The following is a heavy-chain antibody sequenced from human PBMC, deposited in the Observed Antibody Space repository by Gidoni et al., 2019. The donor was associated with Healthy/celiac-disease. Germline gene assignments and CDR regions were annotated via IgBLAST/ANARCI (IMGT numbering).Heavy chain of an antibody. V-gene: IGHV2-5*01. CDR1: GFSLSTSGVG. CDR3: ARIGSGWYPPDY. J-gene: IGHJ4*02. CDR2: IYWNDDK. Sequence: QITLKESGPTLVKPTQTLTLPCTFSGFSLSTSGVGVGWIRQPPGKALEWLALIYWNDDKRYSPSLKSRLTITKDTSKNQVVLTMTNMDPVDTATYYCARIGSGWYPPDYWGQGTLVTVSS. D-gene: IGHD6-19*01.